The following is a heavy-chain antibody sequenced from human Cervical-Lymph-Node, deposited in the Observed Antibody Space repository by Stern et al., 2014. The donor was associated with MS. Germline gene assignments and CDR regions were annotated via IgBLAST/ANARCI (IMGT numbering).Heavy chain of an antibody. CDR1: GFTFSTYS. Sequence: EVQLVESGGGLVKPGGSLRLSCAASGFTFSTYSMNWVRQAPGKGLEWVSSTSTTSTYIYYAESLRGRFTIFRDNDANSLYLQWNNLRDEDTAVYDCSGGGSGFDDWGQGTLVTVSS. CDR3: SGGGSGFDD. CDR2: TSTTSTYI. D-gene: IGHD3-3*01. V-gene: IGHV3-21*01. J-gene: IGHJ4*02.